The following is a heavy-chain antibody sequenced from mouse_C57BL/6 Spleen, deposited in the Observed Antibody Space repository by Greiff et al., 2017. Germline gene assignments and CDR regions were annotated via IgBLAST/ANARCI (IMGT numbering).Heavy chain of an antibody. V-gene: IGHV1-82*01. CDR1: GYAFSSSW. CDR3: ARGKGGLVDY. Sequence: VQLQQSGPELVKPGASVKISCKASGYAFSSSWMNWVKQRPGKGLEWIGRIYPGDGDTNYNGKFKGKATLTADKSSSTAYMQLSSLTSEDSAVYFCARGKGGLVDYWGQGTTLTVSS. CDR2: IYPGDGDT. D-gene: IGHD3-3*01. J-gene: IGHJ2*01.